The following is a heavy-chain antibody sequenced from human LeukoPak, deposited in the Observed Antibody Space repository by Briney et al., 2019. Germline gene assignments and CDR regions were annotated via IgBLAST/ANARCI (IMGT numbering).Heavy chain of an antibody. Sequence: SCKASGFTFSSYGMHWVRQAPGKGLEWVAVIWYDGSNKYYADSVKGRFTISRDNSKNTLYLQMNSLRAEDTAVYYCARDGVGMDVWGQGTTVTVSS. V-gene: IGHV3-33*01. D-gene: IGHD3-16*01. J-gene: IGHJ6*02. CDR3: ARDGVGMDV. CDR1: GFTFSSYG. CDR2: IWYDGSNK.